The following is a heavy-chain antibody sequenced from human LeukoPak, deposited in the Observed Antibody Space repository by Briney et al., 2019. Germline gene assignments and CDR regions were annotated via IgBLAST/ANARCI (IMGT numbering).Heavy chain of an antibody. J-gene: IGHJ3*02. CDR2: TYYRSKWYN. Sequence: SQTLSLTCAISGDSVSSNSAAWNWIRQSPSRGLEWLGRTYYRSKWYNDYEVSVKSRITVNPDTSKNQVSLQLNFVTPEDTAVYYCARVADGINAFDIWGQGTMVTVSS. V-gene: IGHV6-1*01. D-gene: IGHD2-15*01. CDR1: GDSVSSNSAA. CDR3: ARVADGINAFDI.